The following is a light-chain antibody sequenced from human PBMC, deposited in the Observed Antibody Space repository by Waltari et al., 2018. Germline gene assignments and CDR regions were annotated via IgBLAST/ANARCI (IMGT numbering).Light chain of an antibody. J-gene: IGKJ5*01. Sequence: EVVLTPSLATLASSPGDRAPLPCRASQIVSSYLAWYQQKPGQAPRLLIYDASNRATGIPARFSGSGSGTDFTLTISSLEPEDFAVYYCQQRSNWPRITFGQGTRLEIK. CDR2: DAS. CDR1: QIVSSY. V-gene: IGKV3-11*01. CDR3: QQRSNWPRIT.